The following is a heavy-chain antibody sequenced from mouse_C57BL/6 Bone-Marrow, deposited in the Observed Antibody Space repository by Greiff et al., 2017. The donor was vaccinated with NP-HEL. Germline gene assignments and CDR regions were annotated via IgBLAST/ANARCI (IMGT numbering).Heavy chain of an antibody. Sequence: QVQLQQPGAELVKPGASVKMSCKASGYTFTSYWITWVKQRPGQGLEWIGDIYPGSGSTNYNEKFKSKATLTVDTSSSTAYMQLSSLTSEDSAVYYCARCPLITTFFDYWGQGTTLTVSS. CDR3: ARCPLITTFFDY. D-gene: IGHD1-1*01. CDR1: GYTFTSYW. V-gene: IGHV1-55*01. J-gene: IGHJ2*01. CDR2: IYPGSGST.